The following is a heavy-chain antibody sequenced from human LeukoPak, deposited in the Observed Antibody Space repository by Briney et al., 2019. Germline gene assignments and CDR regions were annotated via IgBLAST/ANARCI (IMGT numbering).Heavy chain of an antibody. D-gene: IGHD4-23*01. Sequence: GGSLRLSCAASGFTFTSYAMSWVRRAPGKRLEWVSTISGGGGSTSYADSVKGRFTISRDNSKNSLYLQMNSLRAEDTAVYYCAKRSEYGGNWNYFDYWGQGTPVTVSS. V-gene: IGHV3-23*01. CDR1: GFTFTSYA. CDR3: AKRSEYGGNWNYFDY. J-gene: IGHJ4*02. CDR2: ISGGGGST.